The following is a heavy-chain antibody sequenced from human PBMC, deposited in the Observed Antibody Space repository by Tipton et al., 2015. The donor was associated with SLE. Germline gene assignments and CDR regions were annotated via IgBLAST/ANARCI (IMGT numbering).Heavy chain of an antibody. CDR3: AREGAAAGSLLDY. D-gene: IGHD6-13*01. J-gene: IGHJ4*02. Sequence: TLSLTCSVSGYSISSGYLWGWIRQPPGKGLEWIGSIYYSGSTYFNPSLKRRVTISINTSKNHFSLRLSSVTAADTAVYYCAREGAAAGSLLDYWGQGTLVTVSS. CDR1: GYSISSGYL. CDR2: IYYSGST. V-gene: IGHV4-38-2*02.